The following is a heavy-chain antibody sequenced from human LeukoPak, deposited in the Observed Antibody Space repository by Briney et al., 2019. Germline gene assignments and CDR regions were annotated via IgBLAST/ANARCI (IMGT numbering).Heavy chain of an antibody. CDR1: GFTFTNYV. CDR2: ISGSGEST. V-gene: IGHV3-23*01. J-gene: IGHJ5*02. Sequence: GESLRLSCAASGFTFTNYVMNWVRQAPGKGLEWVSAISGSGESTYYADSVKGRFTISRENSKSTLYLQMNSLRAEDTALYYCAKARGYSSSSENNWFDPWGQGTLVTVSS. D-gene: IGHD6-6*01. CDR3: AKARGYSSSSENNWFDP.